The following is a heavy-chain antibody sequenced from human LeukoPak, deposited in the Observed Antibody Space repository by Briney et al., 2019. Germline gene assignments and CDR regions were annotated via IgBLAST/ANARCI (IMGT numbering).Heavy chain of an antibody. CDR3: AKDFRIGYSAHFDY. D-gene: IGHD2-21*01. V-gene: IGHV3-7*03. CDR1: GFTFSSYW. Sequence: GGSLRLSCVVSGFTFSSYWMSWVRQAPGKGLEWVANIKQDGSEKYYVDSVKGRFTISRDNSKNTLYLQMDSLRGEDTAVYYCAKDFRIGYSAHFDYWGQGALVTVSS. J-gene: IGHJ4*02. CDR2: IKQDGSEK.